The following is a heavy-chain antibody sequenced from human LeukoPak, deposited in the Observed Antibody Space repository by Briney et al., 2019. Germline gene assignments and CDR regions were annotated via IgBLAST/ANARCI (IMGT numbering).Heavy chain of an antibody. CDR1: GGSISSSSYY. D-gene: IGHD3-22*01. Sequence: SETLSLTCTVSGGSISSSSYYWGWIRQPPGKGLEWIGSIYYSGSTYYNPSLKSRVTISVDTSKNQFSLKLSSVTAADTAVYYCAHDSSGYYLYFDYWGQGTLVTVSS. CDR3: AHDSSGYYLYFDY. CDR2: IYYSGST. J-gene: IGHJ4*02. V-gene: IGHV4-39*07.